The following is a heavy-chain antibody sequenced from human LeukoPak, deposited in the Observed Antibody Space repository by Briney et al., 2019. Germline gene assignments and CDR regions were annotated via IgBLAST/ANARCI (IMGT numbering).Heavy chain of an antibody. Sequence: GASVKVSCKASGGTFSSYAISWVRQAPGQGLEWMGGIIPIFGTANYAQKFQGRVTITADESTSTAYMELSSLRSEDTAVYYCARDSFGGDGRQTRYWSSTSCYPRLGYYYYGMDVWGQGTTVTVSS. V-gene: IGHV1-69*13. J-gene: IGHJ6*02. CDR2: IIPIFGTA. CDR1: GGTFSSYA. D-gene: IGHD2-2*01. CDR3: ARDSFGGDGRQTRYWSSTSCYPRLGYYYYGMDV.